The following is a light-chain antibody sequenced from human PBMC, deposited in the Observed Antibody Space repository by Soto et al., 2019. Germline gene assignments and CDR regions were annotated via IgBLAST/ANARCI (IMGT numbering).Light chain of an antibody. CDR1: SSDVGGYNY. CDR2: DVS. CDR3: SSYTSSDTWV. J-gene: IGLJ3*02. V-gene: IGLV2-14*01. Sequence: QSALTQPASVSGSPGQSITIYCPGPSSDVGGYNYVSWYQQHPGKAPKLMIYDVSDRPSGVSNRFSGSKSGDTASLTISGLQAEDEADYYCSSYTSSDTWVFGGGTKLTVL.